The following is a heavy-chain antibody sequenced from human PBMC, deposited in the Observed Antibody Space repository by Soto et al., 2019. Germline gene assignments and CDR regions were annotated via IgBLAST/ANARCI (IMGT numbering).Heavy chain of an antibody. V-gene: IGHV1-2*04. CDR1: GYTFTGYY. CDR3: ARGDMKRVLGGYYYGMDV. Sequence: SVKVSCKASGYTFTGYYMHWVRQAPGQGLEWMGWINPNSGGTNYAQKFQGWVTMTRDTSISTAYMELSRLRSDDTAVYYCARGDMKRVLGGYYYGMDVWGQGTTVTVSS. CDR2: INPNSGGT. D-gene: IGHD2-15*01. J-gene: IGHJ6*02.